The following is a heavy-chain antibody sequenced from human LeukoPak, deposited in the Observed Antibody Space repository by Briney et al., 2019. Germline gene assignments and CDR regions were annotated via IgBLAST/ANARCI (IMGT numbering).Heavy chain of an antibody. CDR3: AKVLRMIWYYYDSSGRDDAFDI. J-gene: IGHJ3*02. D-gene: IGHD3-22*01. Sequence: GGSLRLSCAASGFTFSSYATSWVRQAPGKGLEWVSAISGSGGSTYYADSVKGRFTISRDNSKNTLYLQMNSLRAEDTAVYYCAKVLRMIWYYYDSSGRDDAFDIWGQGTMVTVSS. CDR2: ISGSGGST. CDR1: GFTFSSYA. V-gene: IGHV3-23*01.